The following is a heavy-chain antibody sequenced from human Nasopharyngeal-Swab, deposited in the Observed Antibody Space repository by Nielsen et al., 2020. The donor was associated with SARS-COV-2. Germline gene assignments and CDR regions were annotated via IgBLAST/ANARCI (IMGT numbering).Heavy chain of an antibody. CDR3: AKVTVTEDYYYYYGMDV. J-gene: IGHJ6*02. CDR1: GFTFSSYG. V-gene: IGHV3-33*06. Sequence: GESLKISCAASGFTFSSYGMHWVRQAPGKGLEWVPVIWYDGSNKYYADSVKGRFTISRDNSKNTLYLQMNSLRAEDTAVYYCAKVTVTEDYYYYYGMDVWGQGTTVTVSS. CDR2: IWYDGSNK. D-gene: IGHD4-17*01.